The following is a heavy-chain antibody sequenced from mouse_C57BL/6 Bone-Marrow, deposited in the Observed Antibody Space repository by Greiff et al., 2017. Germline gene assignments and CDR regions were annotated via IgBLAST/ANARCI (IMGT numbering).Heavy chain of an antibody. D-gene: IGHD2-4*01. CDR3: ARKEYDYLFAY. CDR2: IDPENGDT. CDR1: GFNIKDDY. Sequence: VQLQQSGAELVRPGASVKLSCTASGFNIKDDYMHWVKQRPEQGLEWIGWIDPENGDTVYASKFQGKATITADTSSNTAYLQLSSLTSEDSAVYYCARKEYDYLFAYWGQGTLVTVSA. V-gene: IGHV14-4*01. J-gene: IGHJ3*01.